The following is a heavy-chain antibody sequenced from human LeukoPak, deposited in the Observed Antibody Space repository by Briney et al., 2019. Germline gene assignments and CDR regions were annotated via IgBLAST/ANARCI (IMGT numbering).Heavy chain of an antibody. Sequence: GGSLRLSCAVSGLTVSNNYMSWVRPAPGKGLEWVSVIYSGGSTYYADSVKGRFTISRDNSKNTVYLQMNSLRDEDTAVYYCARSVGYWGQGTLVTVSS. CDR2: IYSGGST. J-gene: IGHJ4*02. CDR1: GLTVSNNY. CDR3: ARSVGY. D-gene: IGHD1-26*01. V-gene: IGHV3-53*01.